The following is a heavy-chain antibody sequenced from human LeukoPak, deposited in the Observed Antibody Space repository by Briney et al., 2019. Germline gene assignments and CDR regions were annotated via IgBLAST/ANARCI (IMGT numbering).Heavy chain of an antibody. D-gene: IGHD2-15*01. CDR1: GFTFRSFG. V-gene: IGHV3-48*01. CDR2: ISSTSSTI. J-gene: IGHJ4*02. CDR3: ARSHCSGGSCYFYYFDY. Sequence: GGSVTHSCAASGFTFRSFGMNWVRQAPGKGLEWVSYISSTSSTIYYADSVKGRFTISRDNAKNSLYLQMSSLRAEDTAVYYCARSHCSGGSCYFYYFDYLGQPAMLTVSS.